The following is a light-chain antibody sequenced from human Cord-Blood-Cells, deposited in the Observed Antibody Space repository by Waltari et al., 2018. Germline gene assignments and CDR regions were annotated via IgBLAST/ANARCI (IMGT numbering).Light chain of an antibody. J-gene: IGKJ1*01. V-gene: IGKV2-28*01. Sequence: DIVMTQSPLSLPVTPGEPASISCRSSQSLLHSNGYNYLDWYLQKPGQSPQLLIYLGSNPASGVPDRFSGSGSGTDFTLKISRVEAEDVGVYYCMQALQTPPWTFGQGTKVEIK. CDR1: QSLLHSNGYNY. CDR3: MQALQTPPWT. CDR2: LGS.